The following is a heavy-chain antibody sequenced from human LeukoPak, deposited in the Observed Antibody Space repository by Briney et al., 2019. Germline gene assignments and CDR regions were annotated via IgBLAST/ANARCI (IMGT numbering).Heavy chain of an antibody. CDR2: INHSGST. Sequence: SETLSLTCAVYGGSFSGYYWSWIRQTPGKGLEWIGEINHSGSTNYNPSLKSRVTISVDTSKNQFSPKLSSVTAADTAVYYCARHRTLLWFGELLNNWFDPWGQGTLVTVSS. CDR3: ARHRTLLWFGELLNNWFDP. J-gene: IGHJ5*02. V-gene: IGHV4-34*01. CDR1: GGSFSGYY. D-gene: IGHD3-10*01.